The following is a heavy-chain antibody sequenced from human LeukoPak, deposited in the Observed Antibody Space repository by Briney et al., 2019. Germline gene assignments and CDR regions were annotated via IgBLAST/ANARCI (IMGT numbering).Heavy chain of an antibody. CDR1: GGSISSGGYY. J-gene: IGHJ4*02. V-gene: IGHV4-31*03. Sequence: KTSQTLSLTCTVSGGSISSGGYYWSWIRQHPGKGLEWIGYIYYSGSTYYNPSLKSRVTISVDTSKNQFSLKLSSVTAADTAVYYCARENGGSYPYFDYWGQGTLVTVSS. D-gene: IGHD1-26*01. CDR2: IYYSGST. CDR3: ARENGGSYPYFDY.